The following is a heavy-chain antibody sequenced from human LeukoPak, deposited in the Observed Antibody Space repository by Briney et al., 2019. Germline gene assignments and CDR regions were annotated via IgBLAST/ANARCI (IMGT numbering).Heavy chain of an antibody. Sequence: GGSLRLSCAASGFTFSSYAMSWVRQAPGKGLEWVSAISGSGGNTYYADSVTGRFTISRDNSKNTLYLQMNSLRAEDTAVYYCAKSGGYSHTYGAFDIWGQGTLVTVSS. J-gene: IGHJ3*02. D-gene: IGHD5-18*01. CDR3: AKSGGYSHTYGAFDI. CDR1: GFTFSSYA. CDR2: ISGSGGNT. V-gene: IGHV3-23*01.